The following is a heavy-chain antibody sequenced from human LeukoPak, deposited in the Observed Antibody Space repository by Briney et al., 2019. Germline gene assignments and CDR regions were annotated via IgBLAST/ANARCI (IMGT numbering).Heavy chain of an antibody. Sequence: PSETLSLTCTVSGGSISSSSYYWGWIRQPPGKGLEWIGSIYYSGSTYYNPSLKSRVTISVDTSKNQFSLKLSSVTAAETAVYHCAREGTYRYGYNEYHSYMDIWGKGTTVTVSS. CDR1: GGSISSSSYY. CDR3: AREGTYRYGYNEYHSYMDI. J-gene: IGHJ6*04. V-gene: IGHV4-39*07. CDR2: IYYSGST. D-gene: IGHD5-18*01.